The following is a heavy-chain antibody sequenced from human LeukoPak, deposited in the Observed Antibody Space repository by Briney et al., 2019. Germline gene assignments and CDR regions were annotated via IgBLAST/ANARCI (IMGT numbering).Heavy chain of an antibody. J-gene: IGHJ3*02. CDR1: GGSFSGYY. CDR3: ARFTIFGVVLDAFDI. Sequence: SETLSLTCAVYGGSFSGYYWNWIRQPPGKGLEWIGEINHSGGTNYNPSLKSRVTISLDTSKNQFSLKLSSVTAAGTAVYYCARFTIFGVVLDAFDIWGQGTMVTVSS. CDR2: INHSGGT. V-gene: IGHV4-34*01. D-gene: IGHD3-3*01.